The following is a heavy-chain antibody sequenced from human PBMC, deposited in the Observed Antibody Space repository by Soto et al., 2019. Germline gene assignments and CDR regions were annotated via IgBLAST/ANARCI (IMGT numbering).Heavy chain of an antibody. D-gene: IGHD3-3*01. CDR3: AKKIDDLWSGYSDAFDI. J-gene: IGHJ3*02. V-gene: IGHV3-23*01. CDR2: ISGSGGST. CDR1: GFTFSSYA. Sequence: GGSLRLSCAASGFTFSSYAMSWVRQAPGKGLEWVSAISGSGGSTYYADSVKGRFTISRDNSKNTLYLQMNSLRAEDTAVYYCAKKIDDLWSGYSDAFDIWGQGTMVTVSS.